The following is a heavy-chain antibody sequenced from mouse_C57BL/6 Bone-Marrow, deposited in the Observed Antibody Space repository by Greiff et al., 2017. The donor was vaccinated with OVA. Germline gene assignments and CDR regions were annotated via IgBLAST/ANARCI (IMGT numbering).Heavy chain of an antibody. CDR2: IDPSDSYT. V-gene: IGHV1-50*01. CDR3: AREGYGSSLYWYFDV. D-gene: IGHD1-1*01. Sequence: QVQLQQPGAELVKPGASVKLSCKASGYTFTSYWMQWVKQRPGQGLEWIGEIDPSDSYTNYNQKFKGKATLTVDTSSSTADMQLSSLTSEDSAVYYCAREGYGSSLYWYFDVWGTGTTVTVSS. CDR1: GYTFTSYW. J-gene: IGHJ1*03.